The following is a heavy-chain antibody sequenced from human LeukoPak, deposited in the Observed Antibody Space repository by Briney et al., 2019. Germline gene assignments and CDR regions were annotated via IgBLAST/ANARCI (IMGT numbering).Heavy chain of an antibody. CDR1: GGTFSSYA. V-gene: IGHV1-69*04. Sequence: SVKVSCKASGGTFSSYAISWVRQAPGQGLEWMGRIIPILGIANYAQKFQGRVTITADKSTSTAYMELSGLRSEDTAVYYCARGLGYYDILTGINYGMDVWGQGTTVTVSS. CDR2: IIPILGIA. D-gene: IGHD3-9*01. J-gene: IGHJ6*02. CDR3: ARGLGYYDILTGINYGMDV.